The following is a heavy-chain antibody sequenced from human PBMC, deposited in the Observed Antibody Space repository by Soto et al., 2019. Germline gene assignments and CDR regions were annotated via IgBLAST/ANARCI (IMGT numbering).Heavy chain of an antibody. D-gene: IGHD6-19*01. V-gene: IGHV1-3*01. CDR3: ARDYTSGWRDFEF. Sequence: ASVKVSCKTSGYRFTDFSMQWVRQGPEQRLEWVGWINAATGHTEYSQKFQGRVTITTDTSASTGYMELTSLRSEDTGVYYCARDYTSGWRDFEFWGQGTVVTVS. CDR1: GYRFTDFS. CDR2: INAATGHT. J-gene: IGHJ4*02.